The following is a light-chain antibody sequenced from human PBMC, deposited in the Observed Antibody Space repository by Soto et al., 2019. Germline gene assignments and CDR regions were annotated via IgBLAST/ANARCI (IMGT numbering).Light chain of an antibody. Sequence: QSVLTQPASVSGSPGQSITISCTGTSSDVGGYNHVSWYQQHPGKAPKLMIYEVSNRPSGVSSRFSGSKSGNTSSLTISGLQAEDEADYYCTSFRSGSTRYVFVTGTKLTV. J-gene: IGLJ1*01. CDR1: SSDVGGYNH. CDR3: TSFRSGSTRYV. V-gene: IGLV2-14*01. CDR2: EVS.